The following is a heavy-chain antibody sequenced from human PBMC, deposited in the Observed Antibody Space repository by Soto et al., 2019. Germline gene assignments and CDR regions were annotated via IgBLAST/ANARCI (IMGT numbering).Heavy chain of an antibody. Sequence: QVQLVESGGGVVQPGRSLRLSCAASGFTFSSYGMHWVRQAPGKGLEWVAVIWYDGSNKYYADSVKGRFTISRDNSKNTLYLQMNSLRAEDTAVYYCARDQTVYSSGAFWYYYYGMDVWGQGTTVTVSS. CDR3: ARDQTVYSSGAFWYYYYGMDV. V-gene: IGHV3-33*01. J-gene: IGHJ6*02. D-gene: IGHD6-19*01. CDR1: GFTFSSYG. CDR2: IWYDGSNK.